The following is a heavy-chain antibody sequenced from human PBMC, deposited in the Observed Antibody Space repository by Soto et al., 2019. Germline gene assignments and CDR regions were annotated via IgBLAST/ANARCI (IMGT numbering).Heavy chain of an antibody. J-gene: IGHJ4*02. CDR3: ARQTTFSSSWYDY. V-gene: IGHV4-4*07. D-gene: IGHD6-13*01. CDR1: GGSISNYY. CDR2: IYSSATT. Sequence: SETLSLTCTVSGGSISNYYWTWIRQPAGKGLEWIGRIYSSATTNYNSPLKSRLTMSVDTSKNQFSLKLTSVTAADTAVYYCARQTTFSSSWYDYWGQGSLVTVSS.